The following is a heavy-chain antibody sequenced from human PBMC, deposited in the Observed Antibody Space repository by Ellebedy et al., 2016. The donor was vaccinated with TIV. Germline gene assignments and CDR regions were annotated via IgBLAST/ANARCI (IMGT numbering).Heavy chain of an antibody. V-gene: IGHV1-8*01. CDR3: AREIFGSGSYPLDY. CDR1: GYTFSSYG. Sequence: ASVKVSCXASGYTFSSYGINWVRQATGQGLEWMGWMNPNSGDTGYTQKFQGRVTMTRDTSISTAYMELSNLRSEDTAVYYCAREIFGSGSYPLDYWGQGTLVTVFS. CDR2: MNPNSGDT. D-gene: IGHD3-10*01. J-gene: IGHJ4*02.